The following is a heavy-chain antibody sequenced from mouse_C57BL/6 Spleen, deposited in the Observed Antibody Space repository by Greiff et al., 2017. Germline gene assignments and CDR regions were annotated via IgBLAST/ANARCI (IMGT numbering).Heavy chain of an antibody. CDR1: GFNIKDYY. J-gene: IGHJ1*03. D-gene: IGHD3-1*01. V-gene: IGHV14-2*01. Sequence: EVQLQQSGAELVQPGASVKLSCTASGFNIKDYYMHWVKQRTEQGLEWIGRIDPEDGETKYAPKLQGKATITADTSSNTAYLQLSSLTSEDTAVYFCARRGYPVKGYFDVWGTGTTVTVSS. CDR2: IDPEDGET. CDR3: ARRGYPVKGYFDV.